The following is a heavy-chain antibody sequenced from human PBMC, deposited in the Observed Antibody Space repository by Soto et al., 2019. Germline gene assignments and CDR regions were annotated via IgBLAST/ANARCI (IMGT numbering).Heavy chain of an antibody. Sequence: ASVKVSCKASGYTFTSYGISWVRQAPGQGLEWMGWISAYNGNTNYAQKLQGRVTMTTDTSTSTAYMELRSLRSDDTAVYYCARRYCSGGSCYGWFDPWGQGTLVTVSS. CDR3: ARRYCSGGSCYGWFDP. D-gene: IGHD2-15*01. J-gene: IGHJ5*02. CDR1: GYTFTSYG. CDR2: ISAYNGNT. V-gene: IGHV1-18*01.